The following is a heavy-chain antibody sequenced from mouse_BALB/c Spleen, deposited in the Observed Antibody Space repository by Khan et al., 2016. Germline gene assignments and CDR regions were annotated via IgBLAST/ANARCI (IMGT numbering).Heavy chain of an antibody. Sequence: QVQLQQSGAELVKPGASVKLSCKASGYTFTSYYMYWVKQRPGQGLEWIGEINPSNGGTNFNEKFKSKATLTVDKSSSTAYMQLSSLTSEDSAVYYCTIYYGNYWYLDVCGAGTTLTVSS. CDR3: TIYYGNYWYLDV. CDR2: INPSNGGT. D-gene: IGHD2-1*01. CDR1: GYTFTSYY. J-gene: IGHJ1*01. V-gene: IGHV1S81*02.